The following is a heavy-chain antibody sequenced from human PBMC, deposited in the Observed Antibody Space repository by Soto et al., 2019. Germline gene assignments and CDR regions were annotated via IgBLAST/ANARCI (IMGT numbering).Heavy chain of an antibody. CDR3: AKDRQVSYFDY. CDR1: GFTFSSYA. Sequence: RGSLRLSCAASGFTFSSYAMNWVRQAPGKGLEWVSTISGSGVSTYYADSVKGRFTISRDNSKNTLYLQMNSLRAEDTAVYYCAKDRQVSYFDYWGQGTLVTVSS. J-gene: IGHJ4*02. V-gene: IGHV3-23*01. CDR2: ISGSGVST.